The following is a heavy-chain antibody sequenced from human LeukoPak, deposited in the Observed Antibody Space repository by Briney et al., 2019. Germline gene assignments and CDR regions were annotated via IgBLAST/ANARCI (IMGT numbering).Heavy chain of an antibody. V-gene: IGHV1-18*04. J-gene: IGHJ4*02. CDR2: ISAYNGNT. CDR1: GYTFTSYG. D-gene: IGHD2-15*01. Sequence: ASVKVSCKASGYTFTSYGISWVRQAPGLGLEWMGWISAYNGNTNYAQKFQGRVTMTTDTSTSTAYMELRSLRSDDTAVYYCARVSAAGSMRGGSWNFWGQGTLVTVSS. CDR3: ARVSAAGSMRGGSWNF.